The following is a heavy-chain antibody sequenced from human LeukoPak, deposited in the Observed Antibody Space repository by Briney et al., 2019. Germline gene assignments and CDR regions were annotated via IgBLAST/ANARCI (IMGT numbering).Heavy chain of an antibody. D-gene: IGHD4/OR15-4a*01. V-gene: IGHV4-59*01. Sequence: SETLSLTCTVSGGSISSYYWSWIRQPPGKGLEWIGYIYYSGSTNYNPSLTSRVTISVDTSKNQFSLKLSSVTAADTAVYYCARTDLTGFDYWGQGTLVTVSS. CDR3: ARTDLTGFDY. CDR1: GGSISSYY. J-gene: IGHJ4*02. CDR2: IYYSGST.